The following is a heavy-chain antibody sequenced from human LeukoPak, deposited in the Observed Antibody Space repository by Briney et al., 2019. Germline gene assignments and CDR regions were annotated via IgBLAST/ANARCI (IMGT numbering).Heavy chain of an antibody. V-gene: IGHV1-18*01. CDR1: VYTFTIYG. CDR2: ISAYNGNT. CDR3: ARVFSSSWYLEAIDY. Sequence: GASVTVSCKASVYTFTIYGISWVRQAPGQGLEWMGWISAYNGNTNYAQKLQGRVTMTTDTSTSTAYMELRSLRSDDTAVYYCARVFSSSWYLEAIDYWGQGTLVSVSS. J-gene: IGHJ4*02. D-gene: IGHD6-13*01.